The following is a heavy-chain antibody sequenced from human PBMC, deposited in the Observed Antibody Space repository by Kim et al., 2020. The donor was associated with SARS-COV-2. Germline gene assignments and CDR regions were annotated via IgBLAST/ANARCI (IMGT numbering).Heavy chain of an antibody. D-gene: IGHD6-13*01. J-gene: IGHJ5*02. CDR3: ARDWNGYSSSWYPAPNWFDP. Sequence: RVTISVDTSKNQFSLKLSSVTAADTAVYYCARDWNGYSSSWYPAPNWFDPWGQGTLVTVSS. V-gene: IGHV4-59*01.